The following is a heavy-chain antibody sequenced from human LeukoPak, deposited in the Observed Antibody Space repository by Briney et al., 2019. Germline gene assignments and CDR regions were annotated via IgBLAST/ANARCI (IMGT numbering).Heavy chain of an antibody. Sequence: GGSLRLSCAASGFTSSTYSMNWVRQAPGKGLEWVSSISSSSSYISYADSVKGRFTISRDNARNSLYLQMNSLRAEDTAVYYCARASRFLPDYWGQGTLVTVSS. CDR3: ARASRFLPDY. D-gene: IGHD3-10*01. J-gene: IGHJ4*02. CDR1: GFTSSTYS. V-gene: IGHV3-21*01. CDR2: ISSSSSYI.